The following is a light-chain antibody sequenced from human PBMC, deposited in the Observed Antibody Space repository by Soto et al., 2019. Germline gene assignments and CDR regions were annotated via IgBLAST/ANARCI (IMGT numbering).Light chain of an antibody. V-gene: IGKV1-5*01. CDR1: QSLNSL. Sequence: DIQMTQSPSTLSSSVGDRVTNTFRASQSLNSLLAWYQQKPGRAPKLLIYDASTLESGVPSRFSGSGSGTEFTLTISSLQTDDFATYYCQQYNSYSSWTFGQGTKVDIK. J-gene: IGKJ1*01. CDR3: QQYNSYSSWT. CDR2: DAS.